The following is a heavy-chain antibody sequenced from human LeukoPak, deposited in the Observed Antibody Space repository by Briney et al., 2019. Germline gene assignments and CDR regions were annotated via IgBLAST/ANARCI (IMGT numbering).Heavy chain of an antibody. Sequence: SETLSLTCTVSGGSISSYYWSWIRQPPGKGLEWIGFIFYSGTTNYNPSLKSRVTISVDTSRDQFSLKLSSVTAADTAVYYCASVVGGYYYMDVWGKGTTVTISS. V-gene: IGHV4-59*12. J-gene: IGHJ6*03. CDR2: IFYSGTT. D-gene: IGHD2-15*01. CDR3: ASVVGGYYYMDV. CDR1: GGSISSYY.